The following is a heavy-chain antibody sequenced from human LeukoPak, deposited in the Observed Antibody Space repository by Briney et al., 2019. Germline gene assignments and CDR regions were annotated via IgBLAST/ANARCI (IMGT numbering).Heavy chain of an antibody. J-gene: IGHJ4*02. Sequence: ASVKVSCKASGYTFTDYYMHWVRQAPGQGLEWMGWINPNSGGTNYAQKFQGRVTMTTDTSISTAYMEVSRLRSDDTAVYYCASVPALWFGELMPYWGQGTLVTVSS. CDR1: GYTFTDYY. D-gene: IGHD3-10*01. CDR3: ASVPALWFGELMPY. V-gene: IGHV1-2*02. CDR2: INPNSGGT.